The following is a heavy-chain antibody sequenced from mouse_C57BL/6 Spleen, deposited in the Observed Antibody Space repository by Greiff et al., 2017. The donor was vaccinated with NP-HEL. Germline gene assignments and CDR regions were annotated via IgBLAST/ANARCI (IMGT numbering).Heavy chain of an antibody. Sequence: QVQLQQPGAELVKPGASVKLSCKASGYTFTSYWMHWVKQRPGQGLEWIGMIHPNSGSTNYNEKFKSKATLTVDKSSSTAYMQLSSLTSEDSAVYYCARKSNYSYYYAMDYWGQGTSVTVSS. CDR1: GYTFTSYW. CDR3: ARKSNYSYYYAMDY. V-gene: IGHV1-64*01. J-gene: IGHJ4*01. CDR2: IHPNSGST. D-gene: IGHD2-5*01.